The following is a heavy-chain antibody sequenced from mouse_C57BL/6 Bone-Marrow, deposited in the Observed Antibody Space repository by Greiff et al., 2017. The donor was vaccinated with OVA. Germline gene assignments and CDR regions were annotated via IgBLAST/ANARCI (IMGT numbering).Heavy chain of an antibody. CDR3: ARSSNRNYVGWYFDV. J-gene: IGHJ1*03. CDR1: GFSLTSYA. D-gene: IGHD2-5*01. Sequence: QVQLQQSGPGLVAPSQSLSITCTVSGFSLTSYAISWVRQPPGKGLEWLGVIWTGGGTNYNSALKSRLSISKDNSKSQVFLKMNSLQTDDTARYYCARSSNRNYVGWYFDVWGTGTTVTVSS. CDR2: IWTGGGT. V-gene: IGHV2-9-1*01.